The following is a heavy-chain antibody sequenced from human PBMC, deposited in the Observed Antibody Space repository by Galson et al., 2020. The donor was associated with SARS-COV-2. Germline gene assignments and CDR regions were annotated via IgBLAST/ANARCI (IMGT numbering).Heavy chain of an antibody. CDR2: IYSGGST. D-gene: IGHD3-22*01. J-gene: IGHJ3*02. CDR3: TRDYHGITMIVSGAFDI. Sequence: GGSLRLSCAASGFTVSSIYMSWVRQAPGKGLEWVSVIYSGGSTYYAASVKGRFTISRDNSKSTLYLQMNSLRAEDTAVYYCTRDYHGITMIVSGAFDIWGQGTMVTVSS. CDR1: GFTVSSIY. V-gene: IGHV3-66*02.